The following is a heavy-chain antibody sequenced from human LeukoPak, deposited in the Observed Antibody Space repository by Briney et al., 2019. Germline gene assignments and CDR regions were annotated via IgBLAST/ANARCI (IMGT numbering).Heavy chain of an antibody. CDR2: INPNSGGT. CDR1: GYTFTGYY. D-gene: IGHD3-22*01. V-gene: IGHV1-2*02. J-gene: IGHJ4*02. CDR3: ARDHDSSGYYYLAVY. Sequence: GASVKVSCKASGYTFTGYYMHWVRQAPGQGLEWMGWINPNSGGTNYAQKFQGRVTMTTDTSTSTAYMELRSLRSDDTAVYYCARDHDSSGYYYLAVYWGQGTLVTVSS.